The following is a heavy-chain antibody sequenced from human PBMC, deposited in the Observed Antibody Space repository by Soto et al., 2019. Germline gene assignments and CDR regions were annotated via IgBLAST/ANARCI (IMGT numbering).Heavy chain of an antibody. CDR3: TREVGSGYYYYFDY. D-gene: IGHD3-22*01. CDR2: IIPIFGTA. J-gene: IGHJ4*02. V-gene: IGHV1-69*06. CDR1: GGTFSSYA. Sequence: SVKVSCKASGGTFSSYAISWVRQAPGQGLEWMGGIIPIFGTANYAQKFQGRVTITADKSTSTAYMELSSLRSEDTAVYYCTREVGSGYYYYFDYWGRGTLVTVSS.